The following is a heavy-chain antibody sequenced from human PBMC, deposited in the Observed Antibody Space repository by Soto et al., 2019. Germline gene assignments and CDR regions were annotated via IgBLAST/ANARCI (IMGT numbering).Heavy chain of an antibody. V-gene: IGHV4-4*02. D-gene: IGHD6-13*01. CDR3: ARTAVAGTNFYY. Sequence: SDTLALTCPVSGGCISSSNWWSWVRQPPGKGLEWIGEIYHSGSTNYNPSLKSRFTISVDNSKHKFSLKLTSVTAADTAVYYCARTAVAGTNFYYWGQGTLVTVS. J-gene: IGHJ4*02. CDR1: GGCISSSNW. CDR2: IYHSGST.